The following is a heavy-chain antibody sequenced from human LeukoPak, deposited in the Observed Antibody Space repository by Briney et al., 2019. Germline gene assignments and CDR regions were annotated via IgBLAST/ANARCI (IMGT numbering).Heavy chain of an antibody. CDR2: IYYSRST. CDR1: GGSISSYY. Sequence: PSETLSLTCTVSGGSISSYYWSWIRQPPGKGLEWIGYIYYSRSTNYNPSLKSRVTISVDTSKNQFSLKLSSVTAADTAVYYCARVPSRDGYNYIAADAFDIWGQGTMVTVSS. D-gene: IGHD5-24*01. V-gene: IGHV4-59*12. CDR3: ARVPSRDGYNYIAADAFDI. J-gene: IGHJ3*02.